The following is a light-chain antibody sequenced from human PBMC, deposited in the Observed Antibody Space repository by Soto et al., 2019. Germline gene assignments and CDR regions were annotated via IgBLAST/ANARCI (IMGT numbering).Light chain of an antibody. CDR3: QQYHIYSGT. J-gene: IGKJ1*01. V-gene: IGKV1-5*03. CDR1: QTIDSW. CDR2: KAS. Sequence: IPMTQSPSTLSASVGDRVTITCRASQTIDSWLAWYQQRPGKPPNLLIYKASTLASGVPSRFSGSGSGTEFTLTINSLQPDDFATYYCQQYHIYSGTFGQGTKVDNK.